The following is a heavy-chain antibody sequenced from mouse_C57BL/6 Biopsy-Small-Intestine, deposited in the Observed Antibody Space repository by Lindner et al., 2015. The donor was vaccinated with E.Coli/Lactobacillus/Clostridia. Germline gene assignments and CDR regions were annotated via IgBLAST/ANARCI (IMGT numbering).Heavy chain of an antibody. J-gene: IGHJ1*01. CDR1: GGTFSAYA. V-gene: IGHV1-53*01. CDR3: ARTGYDKRDYYYNMDV. D-gene: IGHD1-1*01. Sequence: SVKVSCKASGGTFSAYAINWVRQAPGQGLEWMGGIIPIFGTANYAQNLQGRVTITADESTSTAYMELSSLRSGDTAVYYCARTGYDKRDYYYNMDVWGQGTTVTVSS. CDR2: IIPIFGTA.